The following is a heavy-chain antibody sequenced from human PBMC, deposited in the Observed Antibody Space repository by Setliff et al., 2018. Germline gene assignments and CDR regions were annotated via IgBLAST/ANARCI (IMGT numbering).Heavy chain of an antibody. CDR2: ISRGATTT. D-gene: IGHD2-8*01. V-gene: IGHV3-11*01. CDR1: GFIFSGYY. CDR3: AREDFSNNGRAFNY. Sequence: GGSLRLSCAASGFIFSGYYMSWIRQTPGKGLEWVAYISRGATTTYYTDSVKGRFTISRDDGKNSLYLQMNSLRAEDTAVYYCAREDFSNNGRAFNYWGQGTLVTVSS. J-gene: IGHJ4*02.